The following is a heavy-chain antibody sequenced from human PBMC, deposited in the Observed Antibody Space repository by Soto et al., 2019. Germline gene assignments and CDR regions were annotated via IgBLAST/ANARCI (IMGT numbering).Heavy chain of an antibody. Sequence: PGESLKISCKGSGYSFTSYWIGWVRQMPGKGLEWMGIIYPGDSDTRYSPSFQGQVTISADNAKNSLYLQMNSLRAEDTAVYYCARVRVSRRQGYYYGMDVWGQGTTVTVSS. V-gene: IGHV5-51*01. CDR1: GYSFTSYW. J-gene: IGHJ6*02. D-gene: IGHD2-8*01. CDR3: ARVRVSRRQGYYYGMDV. CDR2: IYPGDSDT.